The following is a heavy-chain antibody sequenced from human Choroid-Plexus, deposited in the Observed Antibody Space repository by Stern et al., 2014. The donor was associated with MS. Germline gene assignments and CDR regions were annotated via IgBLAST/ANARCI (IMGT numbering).Heavy chain of an antibody. D-gene: IGHD3-3*01. Sequence: VQLEESGAEVKKPGASVMGSCKISGSTLAELSIHWVRQAPGQGLEWMGGFDPEEAKTVYAQKFQGRVTMTEDTSTGTAYMEVSSLKSEDTAVYFCTTPSLDYWSGYPHWGQGTLVTVSS. J-gene: IGHJ4*02. CDR3: TTPSLDYWSGYPH. CDR2: FDPEEAKT. CDR1: GSTLAELS. V-gene: IGHV1-24*01.